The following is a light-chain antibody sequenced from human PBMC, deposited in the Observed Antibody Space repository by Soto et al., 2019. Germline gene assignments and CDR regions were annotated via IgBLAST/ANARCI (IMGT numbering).Light chain of an antibody. CDR2: SYT. CDR3: QSYDRSLRDV. J-gene: IGLJ1*01. V-gene: IGLV1-40*01. Sequence: QAVVTQPPSVSGAPGQGVTISCTGSSSNIGAGYDVHWYQQLPGTAPKLLIYSYTNRPSGVPDRFSGSKSGTSASLAITGLLAEDEADYYCQSYDRSLRDVFGTGTKLTVL. CDR1: SSNIGAGYD.